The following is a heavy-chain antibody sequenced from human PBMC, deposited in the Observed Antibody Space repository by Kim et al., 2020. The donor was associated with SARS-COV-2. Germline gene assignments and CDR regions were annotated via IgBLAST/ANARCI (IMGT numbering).Heavy chain of an antibody. V-gene: IGHV5-51*01. CDR1: GYSFTSYR. CDR2: IYPGDSDT. Sequence: GESLKISCKGSGYSFTSYRIGWVRQMPGKGLEWMGIIYPGDSDTRYSPSFQGQVTISADKSISTAYLQWSSLKASDTAMYYCARPFYGDYGNDAFDIWGQGTMVTVSS. CDR3: ARPFYGDYGNDAFDI. J-gene: IGHJ3*02. D-gene: IGHD4-17*01.